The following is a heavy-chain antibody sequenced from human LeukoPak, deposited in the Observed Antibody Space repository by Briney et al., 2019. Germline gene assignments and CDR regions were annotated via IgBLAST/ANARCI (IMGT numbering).Heavy chain of an antibody. CDR3: ARETGYRDAFDI. CDR2: MNPNSGNT. D-gene: IGHD1-1*01. CDR1: GYTFTSYD. J-gene: IGHJ3*02. V-gene: IGHV1-8*03. Sequence: GAPVKVSCKASGYTFTSYDINWVRQATGQGLEWMGWMNPNSGNTGYAQKFQGRVTITRNTSISTAYMELSSLRSEDTAVYYCARETGYRDAFDIWGQGTMVTVSS.